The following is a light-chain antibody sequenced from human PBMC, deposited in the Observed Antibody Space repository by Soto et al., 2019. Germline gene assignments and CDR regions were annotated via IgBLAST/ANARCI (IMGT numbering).Light chain of an antibody. V-gene: IGKV1-5*01. J-gene: IGKJ1*01. CDR2: DVS. CDR3: QQFKSGTWA. Sequence: DIQMTQSPSTLSASVGDRVTITCRASQNIERWLAWYQQKPGKAPKLLLYDVSSLESGVPSRFSGSGSGTEFILTINGLQPDDFATYFCQQFKSGTWAFXQGTKADIK. CDR1: QNIERW.